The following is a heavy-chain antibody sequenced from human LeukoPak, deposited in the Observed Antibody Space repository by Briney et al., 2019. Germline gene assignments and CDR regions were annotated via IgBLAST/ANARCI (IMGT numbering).Heavy chain of an antibody. CDR1: GFTFSSYS. CDR2: ISSSSSYI. CDR3: AREWDYYDSSGYYYPSGYFDY. J-gene: IGHJ4*02. D-gene: IGHD3-22*01. V-gene: IGHV3-21*01. Sequence: GGSLRLSCAASGFTFSSYSMNWVRQAPGKGLEWVSSISSSSSYIYYADSVKGRFTISRDNAKNSQYLQMNSLRAEDTAVYYCAREWDYYDSSGYYYPSGYFDYWGQGTLVTVSS.